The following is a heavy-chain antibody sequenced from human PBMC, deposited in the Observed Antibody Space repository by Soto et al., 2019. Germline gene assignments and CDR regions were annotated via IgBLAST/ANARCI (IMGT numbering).Heavy chain of an antibody. J-gene: IGHJ4*02. V-gene: IGHV3-48*02. D-gene: IGHD2-8*01. CDR2: ISGDGSAT. CDR1: GFTFSFYD. Sequence: EVQLVESGGGLVQPGGSLRLSCVASGFTFSFYDMVWVRQAPGKGLQWVSYISGDGSATSYADSVKGRFTISRDNAKNSLFLQTSSLTDEDTAVYYCARNGGGLGYWGQGTLVTVSA. CDR3: ARNGGGLGY.